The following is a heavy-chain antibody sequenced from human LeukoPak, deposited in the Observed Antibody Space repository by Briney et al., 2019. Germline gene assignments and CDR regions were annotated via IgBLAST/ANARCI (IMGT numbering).Heavy chain of an antibody. CDR1: GYTFTSYG. CDR3: ARDNARERAAAGDY. D-gene: IGHD6-13*01. Sequence: ASVKVSCKASGYTFTSYGISWVRQAPGQGLEWMGWISAYNGNTNYAQKLQGRATMSTDTSTSTAYMELRSLRSDDTAVYYCARDNARERAAAGDYWGQGTLVTVSS. V-gene: IGHV1-18*01. J-gene: IGHJ4*02. CDR2: ISAYNGNT.